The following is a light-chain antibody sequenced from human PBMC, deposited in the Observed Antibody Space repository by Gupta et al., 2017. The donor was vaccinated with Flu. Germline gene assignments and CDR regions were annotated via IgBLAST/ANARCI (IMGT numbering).Light chain of an antibody. V-gene: IGLV2-14*03. Sequence: SITISCTGTSSDVGGYNYVSWYQQHPGKAPKLMIYDVTNQPSGVSDRFSGSKSGNTASLTISGLQAEDEADYYCSSYTSRKTRVFGGGTKPTVL. CDR3: SSYTSRKTRV. CDR1: SSDVGGYNY. CDR2: DVT. J-gene: IGLJ3*02.